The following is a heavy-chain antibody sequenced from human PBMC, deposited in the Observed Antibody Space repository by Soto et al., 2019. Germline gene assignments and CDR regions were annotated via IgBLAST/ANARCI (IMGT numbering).Heavy chain of an antibody. CDR1: GFTFSSYA. CDR3: AKSAIITGTWVRHYYYGIDV. D-gene: IGHD1-20*01. CDR2: ISGSGGST. Sequence: GGSLRLSCAASGFTFSSYAMSWVRQAPGKGLEWVSAISGSGGSTYYADSVKGRFTISRDNSKNTLYLQMNSLRAEDTAVYYCAKSAIITGTWVRHYYYGIDVRGQGTTVTGSS. V-gene: IGHV3-23*01. J-gene: IGHJ6*02.